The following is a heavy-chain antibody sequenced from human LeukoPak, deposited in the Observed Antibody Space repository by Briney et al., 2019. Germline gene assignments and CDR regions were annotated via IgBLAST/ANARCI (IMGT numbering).Heavy chain of an antibody. J-gene: IGHJ1*01. Sequence: SETLSLTCTVSGGSISSGDYYWSWIRQPPGKGLEWIGYIYYSGSTYYNPSLKSRVTISVDTSKNQFSLKLSSVTAADTAVYYCARDLRYSSGWYGASGTFQHWGQGTLVTVSS. D-gene: IGHD6-19*01. CDR3: ARDLRYSSGWYGASGTFQH. CDR1: GGSISSGDYY. CDR2: IYYSGST. V-gene: IGHV4-30-4*01.